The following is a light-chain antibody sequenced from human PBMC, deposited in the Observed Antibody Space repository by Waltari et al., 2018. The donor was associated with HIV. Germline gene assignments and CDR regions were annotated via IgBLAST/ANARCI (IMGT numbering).Light chain of an antibody. CDR1: ISDFGLYNF. Sequence: QSALAQPAFVSASPGQSINISCTGYISDFGLYNFISWYQQHPGGDPKVIISDVFSRPSVVASLFSGSKSGNTASLTISSLQPEDEADYYCTSFRSDYTVIFGGGTKVTVL. CDR2: DVF. CDR3: TSFRSDYTVI. V-gene: IGLV2-14*03. J-gene: IGLJ2*01.